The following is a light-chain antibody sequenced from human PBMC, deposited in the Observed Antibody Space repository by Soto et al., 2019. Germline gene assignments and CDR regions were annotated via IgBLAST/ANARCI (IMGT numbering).Light chain of an antibody. Sequence: DIQMTQSPSTVSAFVGDRVSITCRASQSISSWLAWYQQKPGQAPKVLIYKASTLQSGVPSRFSGSGSGTEFTLTISSLQPDDFATYYCQQYKSYSSLTFGGGTKVEI. CDR3: QQYKSYSSLT. J-gene: IGKJ4*01. CDR1: QSISSW. V-gene: IGKV1-5*03. CDR2: KAS.